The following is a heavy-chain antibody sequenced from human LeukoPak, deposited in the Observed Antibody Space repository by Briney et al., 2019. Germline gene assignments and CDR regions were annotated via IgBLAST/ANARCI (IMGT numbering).Heavy chain of an antibody. CDR1: GYTFTRNY. V-gene: IGHV1-69*13. CDR3: ARVVSSSRRRSYYFDY. CDR2: IIPIFGTA. Sequence: SVKVSCKASGYTFTRNYMHWVRQAPGQGLEWMGGIIPIFGTANYAQKFQGRVTITADESTSTAYMELSSLRSEDTAVYYCARVVSSSRRRSYYFDYWGQGTLVTVSS. J-gene: IGHJ4*02. D-gene: IGHD6-6*01.